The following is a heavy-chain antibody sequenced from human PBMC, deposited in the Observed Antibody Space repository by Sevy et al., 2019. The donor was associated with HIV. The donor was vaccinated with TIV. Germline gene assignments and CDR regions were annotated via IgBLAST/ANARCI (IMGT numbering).Heavy chain of an antibody. Sequence: SQTLSLTCNVSVASVSSGKYYWTWIRQPPGKDLEWIGHVSYSGRTNYNPSLKSRDTISEDTSKNQFSLSLNSVTAADTATYYCAREIYFYENSGFYYFDSWGLGILVTVSS. J-gene: IGHJ4*02. CDR3: AREIYFYENSGFYYFDS. CDR2: VSYSGRT. D-gene: IGHD3-22*01. V-gene: IGHV4-61*01. CDR1: VASVSSGKYY.